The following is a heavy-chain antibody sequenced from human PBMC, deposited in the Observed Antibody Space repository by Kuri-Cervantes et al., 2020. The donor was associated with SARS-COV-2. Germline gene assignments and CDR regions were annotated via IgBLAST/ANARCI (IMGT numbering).Heavy chain of an antibody. J-gene: IGHJ4*02. Sequence: GGSLRLSCAASGFTFSSYWMHWVRQAPGKGLEWVSAISGSGGSTYYADSVKGRFTISRDNSKNTLCLQMNSLRAEDTAVYYCAKTPIVVVIAITYYFDYWGQGTLVTVSS. V-gene: IGHV3-23*01. CDR3: AKTPIVVVIAITYYFDY. CDR2: ISGSGGST. CDR1: GFTFSSYW. D-gene: IGHD2-21*01.